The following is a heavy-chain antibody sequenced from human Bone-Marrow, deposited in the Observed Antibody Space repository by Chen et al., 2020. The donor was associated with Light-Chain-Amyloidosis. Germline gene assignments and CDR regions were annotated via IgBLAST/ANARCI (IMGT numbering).Heavy chain of an antibody. Sequence: QVQLIQSGAEVKKPGASVKVSCKASGYTFTSYDINWVRQATGRGLEWMGWMNPNTGNAGYGEGVQDRVTMTRNTSINSAYLELSSLDSEDTAIYYCAREQSSCASATSYTNNWVDPWGQGTLVTVSS. D-gene: IGHD1-26*01. CDR3: AREQSSCASATSYTNNWVDP. CDR1: GYTFTSYD. V-gene: IGHV1-8*01. CDR2: MNPNTGNA. J-gene: IGHJ5*02.